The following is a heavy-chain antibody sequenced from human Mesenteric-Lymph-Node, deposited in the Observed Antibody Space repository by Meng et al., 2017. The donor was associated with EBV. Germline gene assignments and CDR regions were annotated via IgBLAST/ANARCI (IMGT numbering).Heavy chain of an antibody. CDR2: INHRGET. Sequence: QVKLQQWGAGLLKPSETLSLTCAVYVGTFSDWSWSWFRQTPEKGLEWIGEINHRGETNYSPSLKSRLTLSVDTSKNQFSLRLTSVTAADIAVYYCARDQGGFWGQGTLVTVSS. J-gene: IGHJ4*02. CDR3: ARDQGGF. CDR1: VGTFSDWS. D-gene: IGHD3-16*01. V-gene: IGHV4-34*02.